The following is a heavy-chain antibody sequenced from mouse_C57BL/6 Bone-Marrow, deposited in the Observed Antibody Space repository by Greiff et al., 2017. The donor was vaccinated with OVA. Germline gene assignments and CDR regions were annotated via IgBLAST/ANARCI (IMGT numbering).Heavy chain of an antibody. CDR1: GFNIKDDY. Sequence: VQLQQSGAELVRPGASVKLSCTASGFNIKDDYMHWVKQRPEQGLEWIGWIDPENGDTEYASKFQGKATITADTSSNTAYLQLSSLTSEDTAVYYCTTLYGSSYGGGYYYAMDYWGQGTSVTVSS. J-gene: IGHJ4*01. D-gene: IGHD1-1*01. CDR3: TTLYGSSYGGGYYYAMDY. V-gene: IGHV14-4*01. CDR2: IDPENGDT.